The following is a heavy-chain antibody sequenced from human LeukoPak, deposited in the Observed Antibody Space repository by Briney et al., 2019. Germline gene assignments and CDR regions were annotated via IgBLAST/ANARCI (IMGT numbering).Heavy chain of an antibody. Sequence: GGSLRLSCAASGFTFSSYSMNWVRQAPGKGLEWVSSISSSSSYIYYADSVKGRFTISRDNAKNSLYLQMNSLRAEDTAVYYCAKVRVGDTAINWFDPWGQGTLVTVSS. CDR3: AKVRVGDTAINWFDP. D-gene: IGHD5-18*01. J-gene: IGHJ5*02. CDR2: ISSSSSYI. CDR1: GFTFSSYS. V-gene: IGHV3-21*01.